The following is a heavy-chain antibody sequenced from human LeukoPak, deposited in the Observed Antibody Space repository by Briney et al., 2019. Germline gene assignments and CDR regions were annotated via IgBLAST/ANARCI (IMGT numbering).Heavy chain of an antibody. CDR2: IYYSGST. V-gene: IGHV4-31*03. D-gene: IGHD3-3*01. Sequence: SETLSLTCTVSGGSISSGGYYWSWIRQHPGKGLEWIGYIYYSGSTYYNPSLKSRVAISVDTSKNQFSLKLSSVTAADTAVYYCATSTSYDFWSGYPNWFDPWGQGTLVPVSS. CDR3: ATSTSYDFWSGYPNWFDP. CDR1: GGSISSGGYY. J-gene: IGHJ5*02.